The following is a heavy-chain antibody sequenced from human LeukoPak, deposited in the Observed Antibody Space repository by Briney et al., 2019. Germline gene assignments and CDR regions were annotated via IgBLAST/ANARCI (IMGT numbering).Heavy chain of an antibody. Sequence: GGSLRLSCAASGFTFSSYTITWVRQAPGKGLEWVSAISGSGGRTYYADSVKGRFTIYRDNSKNTLYLQMNSLRAEDTAVYYCAKDPFVAGEYYFDYWGQGTLVTVSS. CDR3: AKDPFVAGEYYFDY. V-gene: IGHV3-23*01. D-gene: IGHD3-16*01. CDR2: ISGSGGRT. CDR1: GFTFSSYT. J-gene: IGHJ4*02.